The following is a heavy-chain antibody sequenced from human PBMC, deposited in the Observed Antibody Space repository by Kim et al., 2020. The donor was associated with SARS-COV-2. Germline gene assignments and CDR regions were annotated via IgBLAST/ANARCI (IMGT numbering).Heavy chain of an antibody. CDR3: AKDGVAGVGAIGY. CDR1: GFTFSDYA. J-gene: IGHJ4*02. Sequence: GGSLRLSCKTSGFTFSDYAMHWVRQRPEKGLEWVAGIWRDSGNIEYADYGRGRFSISRDNAKNSLYLQMSSRRLEDTALYYCAKDGVAGVGAIGYCGQG. V-gene: IGHV3-9*01. CDR2: IWRDSGNI. D-gene: IGHD1-26*01.